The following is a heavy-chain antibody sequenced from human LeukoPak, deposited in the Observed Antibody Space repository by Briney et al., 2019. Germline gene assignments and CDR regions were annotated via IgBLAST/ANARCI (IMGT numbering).Heavy chain of an antibody. J-gene: IGHJ4*02. Sequence: ASVKVSCKASGYTFTDSYMYWVRLAPGQGLEWLGWINPNSGGTKYAQKFQGRVTMTRDTSINTAYMELSSLRFDDTAIYYCARTTALTSLFDYWGQGTLVTVSS. CDR1: GYTFTDSY. CDR2: INPNSGGT. D-gene: IGHD2/OR15-2a*01. V-gene: IGHV1-2*02. CDR3: ARTTALTSLFDY.